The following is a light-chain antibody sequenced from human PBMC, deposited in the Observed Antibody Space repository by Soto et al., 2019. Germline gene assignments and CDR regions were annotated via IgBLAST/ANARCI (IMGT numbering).Light chain of an antibody. J-gene: IGKJ2*02. Sequence: EVVLTQSPATLSLFPGESATLSCRASDTISNQLAWYQQKPGQAPRLLMYDASHRVTGIPARFSGSGSGTDFTLIISSLEPADFAVYYCQHRSDWPPICTFGQGTKVDIK. CDR3: QHRSDWPPICT. V-gene: IGKV3-11*01. CDR2: DAS. CDR1: DTISNQ.